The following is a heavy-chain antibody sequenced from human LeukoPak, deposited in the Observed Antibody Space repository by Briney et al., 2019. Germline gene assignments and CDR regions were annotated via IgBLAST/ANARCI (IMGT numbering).Heavy chain of an antibody. CDR3: ARRGTMNPEYYFDY. D-gene: IGHD3-22*01. V-gene: IGHV1-2*02. Sequence: ASVKVSCKASGYTFTGYYMHWVRQAPGQGLEWMGWINPNSGGTNYAQKFQGRVTMTRDTSISTAYMELSRPRSDDTAVYYCARRGTMNPEYYFDYWGQGTLVTVSS. J-gene: IGHJ4*02. CDR2: INPNSGGT. CDR1: GYTFTGYY.